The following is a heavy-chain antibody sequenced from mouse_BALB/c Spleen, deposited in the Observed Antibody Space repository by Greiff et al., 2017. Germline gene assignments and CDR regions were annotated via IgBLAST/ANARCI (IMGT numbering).Heavy chain of an antibody. CDR2: ISTYYGDA. Sequence: QVQLKESGAELVRPGVSVKISCKGSGYTFTDYAMHWVKQSHAKSLEWIGVISTYYGDASYNQKFKGKATMTVDKSSSTAYMELARLTSEDSAIYYCAREGYGNSLAYWGQGTLVTVSA. V-gene: IGHV1S137*01. CDR3: AREGYGNSLAY. D-gene: IGHD2-1*01. J-gene: IGHJ3*01. CDR1: GYTFTDYA.